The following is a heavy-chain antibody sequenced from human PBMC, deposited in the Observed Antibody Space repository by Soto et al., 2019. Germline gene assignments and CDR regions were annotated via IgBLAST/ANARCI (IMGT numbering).Heavy chain of an antibody. J-gene: IGHJ5*02. Sequence: QVQLQESGPGLVKPSQTLSLTCTVSGGSISSGGYYWSWIRQHPGKGLEWIGYIYYSGSTYYNPSLKSRVTXSXXXSXXHFSLKLSSVTAAATAVYYCAREEGGGYDHRWFDPWGQGTLVTVSS. CDR3: AREEGGGYDHRWFDP. CDR1: GGSISSGGYY. CDR2: IYYSGST. V-gene: IGHV4-31*03. D-gene: IGHD5-12*01.